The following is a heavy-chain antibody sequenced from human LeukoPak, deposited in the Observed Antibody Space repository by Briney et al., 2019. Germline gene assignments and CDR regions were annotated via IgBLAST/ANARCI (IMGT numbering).Heavy chain of an antibody. CDR1: EPTFTSYA. D-gene: IGHD3-22*01. CDR3: ARVYYYDSSGYWSGDYYYYMDV. CDR2: IIPIFGTA. V-gene: IGHV1-69*01. J-gene: IGHJ6*03. Sequence: SGRVSCTASEPTFTSYAISWGRQAPGQRLEWRGGIIPIFGTANYAQKFQGRVTITSDESTSTAYMELSSLRSEDTAVYYCARVYYYDSSGYWSGDYYYYMDVWGKGTTVTVSS.